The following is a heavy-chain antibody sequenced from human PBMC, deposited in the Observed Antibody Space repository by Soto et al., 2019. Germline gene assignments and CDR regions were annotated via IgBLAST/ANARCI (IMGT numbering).Heavy chain of an antibody. CDR2: IYPGDSDT. V-gene: IGHV5-51*01. D-gene: IGHD3-3*01. CDR3: ARRALRITIFGVALDAFDI. Sequence: PGESLKISCKGSGYSFTSYWIGWVRQMPGKGLEWMGIIYPGDSDTRYSPSFQGQVTISADKSISTAYLQWSSLKASDTAMYYCARRALRITIFGVALDAFDIWGQGTMVTVSS. CDR1: GYSFTSYW. J-gene: IGHJ3*02.